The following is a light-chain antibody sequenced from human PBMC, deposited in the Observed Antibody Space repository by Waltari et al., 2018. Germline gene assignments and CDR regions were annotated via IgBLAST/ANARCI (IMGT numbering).Light chain of an antibody. V-gene: IGKV4-1*01. CDR2: WAS. CDR1: QTILYSSSNKNY. CDR3: QQYFKTPLT. J-gene: IGKJ4*01. Sequence: DIVMTQSPDSLTVSLGERATIHCKPSQTILYSSSNKNYLAWYQQKPRPPPKLLIYWASTRESGVPDRFSGTGSGTDFTLTISRLQAEDVAVYYCQQYFKTPLTFGGGTKVEIK.